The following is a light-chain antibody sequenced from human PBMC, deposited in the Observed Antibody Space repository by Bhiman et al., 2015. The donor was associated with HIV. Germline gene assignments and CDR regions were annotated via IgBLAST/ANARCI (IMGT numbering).Light chain of an antibody. J-gene: IGLJ1*01. V-gene: IGLV3-1*01. CDR2: HDN. Sequence: SYELTQPPSLSVSPGQTATITCSGDKLGDKYVCWYQQKPGQSPVLVIFHDNLRPSGIPERFSGSNSGKTATLTISRVEVGDEAEYYCQVWHTGSEYVFGGGTTLTVL. CDR1: KLGDKY. CDR3: QVWHTGSEYV.